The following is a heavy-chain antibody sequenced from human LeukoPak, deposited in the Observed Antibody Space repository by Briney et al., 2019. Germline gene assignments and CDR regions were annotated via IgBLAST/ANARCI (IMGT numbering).Heavy chain of an antibody. V-gene: IGHV1-18*04. Sequence: ASVKVSCKASGYTFTSYGISWVRQAPGQGLEWMGWISAYNGNTNYAQKLQGRVTMTTDTSTSTAYMELRSLRSDDTAVYCCARHSTDYDILTYHFDYWGQGTLVTVSS. CDR3: ARHSTDYDILTYHFDY. CDR2: ISAYNGNT. CDR1: GYTFTSYG. D-gene: IGHD3-9*01. J-gene: IGHJ4*02.